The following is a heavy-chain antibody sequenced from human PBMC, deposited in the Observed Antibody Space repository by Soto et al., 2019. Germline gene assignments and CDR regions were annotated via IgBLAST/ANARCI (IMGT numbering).Heavy chain of an antibody. CDR3: TRHINSYRKVLDY. Sequence: SETLSLTCTVSGGSISGYYWSWIRQPPGKGLEWIAYIHYAGSTNYDPSLKSRVTISVDTSKNRFSLRLSSVTAVDTAVYYCTRHINSYRKVLDYWGQGTLVTVSS. CDR2: IHYAGST. V-gene: IGHV4-59*08. J-gene: IGHJ4*02. CDR1: GGSISGYY. D-gene: IGHD1-26*01.